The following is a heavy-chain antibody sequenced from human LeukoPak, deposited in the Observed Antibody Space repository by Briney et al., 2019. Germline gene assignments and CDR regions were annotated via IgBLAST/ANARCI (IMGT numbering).Heavy chain of an antibody. V-gene: IGHV3-11*01. J-gene: IGHJ3*02. CDR2: ISSSGSTI. CDR3: ARAPIGSDAFDI. Sequence: GGSLRLSCAAPGFTFSYYYMSWLRQAPGKGLAWVSYISSSGSTIYYADSVKGRFTISRDNAKNSLYLQMNSLRAEDTAVYYCARAPIGSDAFDIWGQGTMVTVSS. CDR1: GFTFSYYY. D-gene: IGHD3-16*01.